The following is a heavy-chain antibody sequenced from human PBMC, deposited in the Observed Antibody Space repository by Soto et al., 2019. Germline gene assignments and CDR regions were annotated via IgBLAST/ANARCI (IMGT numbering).Heavy chain of an antibody. CDR3: ARGRARIAVAGIPRYYGMDV. V-gene: IGHV1-69*01. Sequence: QVQLVQSGAEVQKPGSSVKVSCKASGGTFSSYAISWVRQAPGQGLEWMGGIIPIFGTANYAQKFQGRVTITADESTSTAYMELSSLRSEDTAVYYCARGRARIAVAGIPRYYGMDVWGQGTTVTVSS. D-gene: IGHD6-19*01. CDR1: GGTFSSYA. CDR2: IIPIFGTA. J-gene: IGHJ6*02.